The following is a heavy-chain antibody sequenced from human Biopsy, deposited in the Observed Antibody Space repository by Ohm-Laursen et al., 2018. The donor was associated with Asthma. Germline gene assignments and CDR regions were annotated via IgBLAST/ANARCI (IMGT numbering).Heavy chain of an antibody. Sequence: SETLSLTCTVSGGSITSFYWSWIRPPPGRGLEWIGYIYFSGNTNYNPSLKSRVTISIDTSKNHFSLKLTSATAADTAVYYCARGPNYHGSGRAPIGMDVWGQGTLVTVSS. D-gene: IGHD3-10*01. CDR2: IYFSGNT. CDR3: ARGPNYHGSGRAPIGMDV. J-gene: IGHJ4*02. CDR1: GGSITSFY. V-gene: IGHV4-59*01.